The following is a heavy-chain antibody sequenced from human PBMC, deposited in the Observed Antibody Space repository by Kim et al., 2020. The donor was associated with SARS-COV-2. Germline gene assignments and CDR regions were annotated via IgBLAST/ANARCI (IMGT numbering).Heavy chain of an antibody. Sequence: LKSRVTISVDTSKNQFSLNLGSVTAADPAVYYCARGRCCTNGVCPYFFDYWGQGTLVTVSS. J-gene: IGHJ4*02. V-gene: IGHV4-39*07. CDR3: ARGRCCTNGVCPYFFDY. D-gene: IGHD2-8*01.